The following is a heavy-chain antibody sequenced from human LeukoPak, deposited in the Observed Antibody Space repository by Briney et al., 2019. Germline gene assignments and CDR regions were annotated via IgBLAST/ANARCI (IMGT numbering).Heavy chain of an antibody. J-gene: IGHJ6*02. CDR3: AEDTPSFDILTGYPTNYYYYYGMDV. Sequence: PGGSLRLSCAASGFTFSSYAMSWVRQAPGKGLEWVSAISGSGGSTYYADSVKGRFTISRDNSKNTLYLQMNSLRAEDTAVYYCAEDTPSFDILTGYPTNYYYYYGMDVWGQGTTVTVSS. D-gene: IGHD3-9*01. CDR1: GFTFSSYA. V-gene: IGHV3-23*01. CDR2: ISGSGGST.